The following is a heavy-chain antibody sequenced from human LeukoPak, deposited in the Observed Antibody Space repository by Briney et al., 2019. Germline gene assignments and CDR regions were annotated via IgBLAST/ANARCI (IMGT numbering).Heavy chain of an antibody. Sequence: PSETLSLTCAVYGGSFSGYYWSWIRQPPGKGLEWIGEINHSGSTNYNPSLKSRITISLDTSKNQFSLKLSSVTAADTAVYYCARGRDYGFPDAFDIWGQGTMVTVSS. D-gene: IGHD4-17*01. V-gene: IGHV4-34*01. CDR2: INHSGST. CDR1: GGSFSGYY. CDR3: ARGRDYGFPDAFDI. J-gene: IGHJ3*02.